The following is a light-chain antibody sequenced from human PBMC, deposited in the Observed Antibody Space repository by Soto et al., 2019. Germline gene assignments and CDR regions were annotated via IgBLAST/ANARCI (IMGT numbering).Light chain of an antibody. CDR1: QGISNY. J-gene: IGKJ1*01. Sequence: DIQMTQSPSSLSASVGDRVTITCRASQGISNYLAWYQQKPGKVPKLLSYAASTLQSGVPSRFSGSGSGTDFTLTISSLQPEDVATYYCQTYTRAPRTVGQGTKVEIK. V-gene: IGKV1-27*01. CDR3: QTYTRAPRT. CDR2: AAS.